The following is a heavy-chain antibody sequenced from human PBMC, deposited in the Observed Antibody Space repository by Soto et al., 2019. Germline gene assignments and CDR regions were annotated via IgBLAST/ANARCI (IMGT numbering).Heavy chain of an antibody. CDR3: AREYCSSTSCYGNFDY. CDR1: GGTFSSYT. V-gene: IGHV1-69*04. D-gene: IGHD2-2*01. Sequence: SVKVSCKASGGTFSSYTISWVRQAPGQGLEWMGRIIPILGIANYAQKFQGRVTITADKSTSTAYMELSSLRSEDTAVYYCAREYCSSTSCYGNFDYWGQGTLVTVSS. CDR2: IIPILGIA. J-gene: IGHJ4*02.